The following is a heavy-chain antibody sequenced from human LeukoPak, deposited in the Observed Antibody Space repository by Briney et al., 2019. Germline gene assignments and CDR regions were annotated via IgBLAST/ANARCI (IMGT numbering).Heavy chain of an antibody. J-gene: IGHJ5*02. V-gene: IGHV1-69*06. CDR1: GYTFTSYG. CDR3: ARARKNWNDENWFDP. CDR2: IIPIFGTA. D-gene: IGHD1-1*01. Sequence: ASVKVSCKASGYTFTSYGISWVRQAPGQGLEWMGGIIPIFGTANYAQKFQGRVTITADKSTSTAYMELSSLRSEDTAVYYCARARKNWNDENWFDPWGQGTLVTVSS.